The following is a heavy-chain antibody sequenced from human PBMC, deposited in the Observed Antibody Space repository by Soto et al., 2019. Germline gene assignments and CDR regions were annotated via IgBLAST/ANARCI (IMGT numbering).Heavy chain of an antibody. D-gene: IGHD2-2*01. CDR3: AREDRDRETGLVPAAIDGMDV. CDR2: IIPIFGIP. Sequence: QVQLVQSGAEVKKPGSSVKVSCKASGGTFSRYSITWVRQAPGHGLEWIGRIIPIFGIPTSAQKFQGRVTSTADESTSTGYMELSSLRSDDTAVYYCAREDRDRETGLVPAAIDGMDVWGQGTTVTVSS. V-gene: IGHV1-69*08. J-gene: IGHJ6*02. CDR1: GGTFSRYS.